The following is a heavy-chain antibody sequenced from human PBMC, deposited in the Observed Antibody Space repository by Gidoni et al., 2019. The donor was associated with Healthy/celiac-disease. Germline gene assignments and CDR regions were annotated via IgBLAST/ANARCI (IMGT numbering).Heavy chain of an antibody. V-gene: IGHV3-23*01. CDR2: ISGSGGST. Sequence: EVQLLESGGGLVQPGGSLRLSCSASGFTFSSYAMSWVRQAPGKGLEWVSAISGSGGSTYYADSVKGRFTISRDNSKNTLYLQMNSLRAEDTAVYYCAKDWELLGFFDYWGQGTLVTVSS. CDR3: AKDWELLGFFDY. CDR1: GFTFSSYA. D-gene: IGHD1-26*01. J-gene: IGHJ4*02.